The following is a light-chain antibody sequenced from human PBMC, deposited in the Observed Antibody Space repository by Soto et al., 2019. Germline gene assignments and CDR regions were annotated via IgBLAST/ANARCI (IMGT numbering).Light chain of an antibody. CDR2: AAS. Sequence: DIQMTQSPSSLSASVGDRVTIACRASQGINNYLVWYQQKPGKVPKLLIYAASTLQSGVPSRFSGSGSGTDFTLTISSLQPDDFATYYCQKYNCDQWAFGQGTRVEVK. CDR1: QGINNY. CDR3: QKYNCDQWA. J-gene: IGKJ1*01. V-gene: IGKV1-27*01.